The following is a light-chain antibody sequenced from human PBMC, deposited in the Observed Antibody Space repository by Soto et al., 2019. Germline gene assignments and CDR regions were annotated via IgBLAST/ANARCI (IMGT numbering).Light chain of an antibody. V-gene: IGKV1-39*01. CDR3: QQSYSTPIT. Sequence: DLQMTQSPSSLSASVGDRFTTTCRASESISTYLNWYQQKPGKAPNLLIYAASSLQSGVPSRFSGSGSGTDFTLTISSLQPEDFATYYCQQSYSTPITFGQGTRLEIK. CDR2: AAS. J-gene: IGKJ5*01. CDR1: ESISTY.